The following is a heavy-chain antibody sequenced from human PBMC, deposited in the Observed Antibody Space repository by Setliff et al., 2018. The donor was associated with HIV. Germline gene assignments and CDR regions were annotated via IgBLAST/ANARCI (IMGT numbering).Heavy chain of an antibody. CDR2: INHIGST. CDR1: GASITSYY. J-gene: IGHJ4*02. CDR3: ARSTYSSGWYCDY. D-gene: IGHD6-19*01. Sequence: SETLSLTCTVSGASITSYYWSWIRQPPGKGLEWIGEINHIGSTNYNPSLKSRVTISIDTSKNQFSLKLSSVTAADTAVYYCARSTYSSGWYCDYWGQGTLVTVSS. V-gene: IGHV4-34*01.